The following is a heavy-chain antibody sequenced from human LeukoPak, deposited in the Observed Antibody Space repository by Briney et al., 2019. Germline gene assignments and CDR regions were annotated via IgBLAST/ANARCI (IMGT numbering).Heavy chain of an antibody. V-gene: IGHV3-30*02. Sequence: PGVSLRLSCAASGFTFSSYGIHWVRQAPGKGLEWVAFIGNDENNKKFGDPVKGRFTISRDNSKSTVYLQMNSLRVEDTAVYYCAKDDYRYVDYWGQGTLVIVSS. D-gene: IGHD3-16*02. CDR3: AKDDYRYVDY. CDR2: IGNDENNK. J-gene: IGHJ4*02. CDR1: GFTFSSYG.